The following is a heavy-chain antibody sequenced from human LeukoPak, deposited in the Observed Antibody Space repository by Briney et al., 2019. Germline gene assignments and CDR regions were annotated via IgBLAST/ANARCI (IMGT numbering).Heavy chain of an antibody. J-gene: IGHJ4*02. D-gene: IGHD5-12*01. CDR1: VFTFSSYA. CDR3: ARAAGGYSTSRFDY. Sequence: GRSLRLSCAASVFTFSSYAMHWVRQAPHKGLEWVAVISYDGSNKYYADSVKGRFTISRDNSKNTLYLQMNSVRAEDTAVYYCARAAGGYSTSRFDYWGQGTLVTVSS. V-gene: IGHV3-30-3*01. CDR2: ISYDGSNK.